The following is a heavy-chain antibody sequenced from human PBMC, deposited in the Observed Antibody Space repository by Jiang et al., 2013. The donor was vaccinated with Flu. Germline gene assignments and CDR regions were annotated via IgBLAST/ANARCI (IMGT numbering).Heavy chain of an antibody. CDR1: GGSFSGYY. Sequence: LLKPSETLSLTCAVYGGSFSGYYWSWIRQPPGKGLEWIGEINHSGSTNYNPSLKSRVTISVDTSKNQFSLKLSSVTAADTAVYYCARRAVAGTCYFDYWGQGTLVTVSS. J-gene: IGHJ4*02. CDR2: INHSGST. CDR3: ARRAVAGTCYFDY. D-gene: IGHD6-19*01. V-gene: IGHV4-34*01.